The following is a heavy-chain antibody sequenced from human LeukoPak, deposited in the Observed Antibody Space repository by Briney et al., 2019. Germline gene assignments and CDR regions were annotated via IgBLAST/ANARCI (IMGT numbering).Heavy chain of an antibody. CDR2: IYYSGST. D-gene: IGHD6-19*01. CDR3: ARFQWLVTNFDY. CDR1: GGSISSSSYY. J-gene: IGHJ4*02. Sequence: PSETLSLTCTVSGGSISSSSYYWGWIRQPPGKGLGWIGSIYYSGSTYYNPSLKSRVTISVDTSKNQFSLKLSSVTAADTAVYYCARFQWLVTNFDYWGQGTLVTVSS. V-gene: IGHV4-39*07.